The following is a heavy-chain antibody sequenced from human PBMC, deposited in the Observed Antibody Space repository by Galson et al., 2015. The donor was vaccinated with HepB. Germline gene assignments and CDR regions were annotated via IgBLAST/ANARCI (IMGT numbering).Heavy chain of an antibody. CDR2: ISGSGGRT. CDR3: AKTCGADCFSSFQH. D-gene: IGHD2-21*01. V-gene: IGHV3-23*01. CDR1: GFTFNNYG. J-gene: IGHJ1*01. Sequence: SLRLSCAASGFTFNNYGMSWVRQAPGKGLEWVSTISGSGGRTYYADSVKGRFTISRDSSKNTLSLQMNNLRAEDTAVYYCAKTCGADCFSSFQHWGQGTLVTVSS.